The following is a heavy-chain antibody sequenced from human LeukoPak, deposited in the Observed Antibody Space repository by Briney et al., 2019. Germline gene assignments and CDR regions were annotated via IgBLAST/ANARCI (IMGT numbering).Heavy chain of an antibody. D-gene: IGHD2-2*01. V-gene: IGHV4-34*01. CDR3: ARGFVESDFVVVPATTDY. Sequence: PSETLSLTCAVYGGSFSGYYWSWIRQPPGKGLEWIGEINHSGSTNYNPSLKSRVTISVDTSKNQFSLKLSSVTAADTAVNYCARGFVESDFVVVPATTDYWGQGTLVTVSS. J-gene: IGHJ4*02. CDR1: GGSFSGYY. CDR2: INHSGST.